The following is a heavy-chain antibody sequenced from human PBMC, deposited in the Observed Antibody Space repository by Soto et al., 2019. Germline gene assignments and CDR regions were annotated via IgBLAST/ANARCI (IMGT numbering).Heavy chain of an antibody. V-gene: IGHV3-33*01. CDR2: IWHDGNNK. J-gene: IGHJ6*02. CDR1: GFTFSNYG. D-gene: IGHD1-26*01. Sequence: PGGSLRLSCVASGFTFSNYGMHWVRQAPGKGLEWVAIIWHDGNNKYYAESVRGRFIISRDNSKNRLYLQMNSRRDEDTAVYYCASDLVGASDSYGLDVWGQGTPVTVSS. CDR3: ASDLVGASDSYGLDV.